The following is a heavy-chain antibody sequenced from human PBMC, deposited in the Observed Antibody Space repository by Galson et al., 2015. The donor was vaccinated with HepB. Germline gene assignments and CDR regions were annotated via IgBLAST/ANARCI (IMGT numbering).Heavy chain of an antibody. CDR1: GDSVSSNSAA. CDR2: TYYRSKWYN. J-gene: IGHJ4*02. Sequence: CAISGDSVSSNSAAWNWIRQSPSRGLEWLGRTYYRSKWYNDYAVSVKSRMTINPDTSKNQFSLQLNSVTPEDTAVYYCARAPEYFSLSGFDYWGQGTLVTVSS. V-gene: IGHV6-1*01. D-gene: IGHD6-6*01. CDR3: ARAPEYFSLSGFDY.